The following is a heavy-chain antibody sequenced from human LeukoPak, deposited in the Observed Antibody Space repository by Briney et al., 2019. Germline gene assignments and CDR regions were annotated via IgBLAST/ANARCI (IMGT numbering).Heavy chain of an antibody. Sequence: GASVKVSCKASGYTFTGYYMHWVRQAPGQGLEWMGWINPNSGGTNYAQKFQGRVTMTRDTSISTAYMELSRLRSDDTAVYYCARSRYCSGGSCYSSWFGPWGQGTLVTVSS. V-gene: IGHV1-2*02. CDR1: GYTFTGYY. J-gene: IGHJ5*02. CDR3: ARSRYCSGGSCYSSWFGP. D-gene: IGHD2-15*01. CDR2: INPNSGGT.